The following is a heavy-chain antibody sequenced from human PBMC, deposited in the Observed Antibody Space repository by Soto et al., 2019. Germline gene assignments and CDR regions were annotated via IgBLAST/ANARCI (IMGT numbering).Heavy chain of an antibody. V-gene: IGHV4-31*03. CDR3: ARVRSGSYSVWFDP. Sequence: QVQLQESGPGLVKPSQTLSLTCTVSGGSISSGGYYWSWIRQHPGKGLEWIGYIYYSGSTYYNPSLQSRVTISVDTSKNQFSLKLSSVTAADTAVYSCARVRSGSYSVWFDPWGQGTLVTVSS. CDR2: IYYSGST. J-gene: IGHJ5*02. D-gene: IGHD1-26*01. CDR1: GGSISSGGYY.